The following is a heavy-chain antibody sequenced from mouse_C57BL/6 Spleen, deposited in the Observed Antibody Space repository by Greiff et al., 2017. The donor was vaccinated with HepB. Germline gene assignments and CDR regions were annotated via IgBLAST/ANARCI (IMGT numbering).Heavy chain of an antibody. V-gene: IGHV5-6*01. Sequence: EVHLVESGGDLVKPGGSLKLSCAASGFTFSSYGMSWVRQTPDKRLEWVATISSGGSYTYYPDSVKGRFTISRDNAKNTLYLQMSSLKSEDTAMYYCARLGNYGSSHPDVWGTGTTVTVSS. CDR2: ISSGGSYT. J-gene: IGHJ1*03. D-gene: IGHD1-1*01. CDR1: GFTFSSYG. CDR3: ARLGNYGSSHPDV.